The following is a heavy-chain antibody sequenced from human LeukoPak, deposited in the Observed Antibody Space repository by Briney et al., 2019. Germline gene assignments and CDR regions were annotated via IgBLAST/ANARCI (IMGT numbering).Heavy chain of an antibody. CDR2: ISYDGSNK. V-gene: IGHV3-30*19. D-gene: IGHD3-3*01. Sequence: GGSLRLSCAASGFTFSSYGMHWVRQAPGKGLEWVAVISYDGSNKYYADSVKGRFTISRDNSKNTLYLQMNSQRAEDTAVYYCARDRTTIFGVVIIPEGFDYWGQGTLVTVSS. J-gene: IGHJ4*02. CDR1: GFTFSSYG. CDR3: ARDRTTIFGVVIIPEGFDY.